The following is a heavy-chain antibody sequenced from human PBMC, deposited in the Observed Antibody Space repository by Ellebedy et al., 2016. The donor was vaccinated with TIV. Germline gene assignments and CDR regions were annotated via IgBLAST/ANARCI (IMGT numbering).Heavy chain of an antibody. D-gene: IGHD1-20*01. Sequence: GGSLRLSCAASGFTVSYTYMSWVRQAPGKGLEWVSVIHTGGDTYYADSVKGRFTISRDSSKNTLYLQMNSLRAEDTAVDYCARRITGTYGDDALDIWGQGTMVTASS. CDR1: GFTVSYTY. J-gene: IGHJ3*02. CDR2: IHTGGDT. V-gene: IGHV3-53*01. CDR3: ARRITGTYGDDALDI.